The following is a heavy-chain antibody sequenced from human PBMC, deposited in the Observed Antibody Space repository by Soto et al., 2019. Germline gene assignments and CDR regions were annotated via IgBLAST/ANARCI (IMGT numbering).Heavy chain of an antibody. CDR2: IWYDGSNK. V-gene: IGHV3-33*01. D-gene: IGHD3-10*01. J-gene: IGHJ6*02. Sequence: ESGGGVVQPGRSLRLSCAASGFTFSSYGMHWVRQAPGKGLEWVAVIWYDGSNKYYADSVKGRFTISRDNSKNTLYLQMNSLRAEDTAVYYCAREVWFGELLYGMDVWGQGTTVTVSS. CDR1: GFTFSSYG. CDR3: AREVWFGELLYGMDV.